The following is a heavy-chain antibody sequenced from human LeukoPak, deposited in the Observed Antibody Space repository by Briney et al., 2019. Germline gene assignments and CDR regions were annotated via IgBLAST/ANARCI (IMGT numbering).Heavy chain of an antibody. CDR3: AKPFGYSSSWYVFDY. V-gene: IGHV3-48*03. CDR1: GFSFSSFE. CDR2: ITNTGRTI. Sequence: SGGSLRLSCVASGFSFSSFEMNWVRQAPGKGLEWLSYITNTGRTIYYADSVKGRFTISRDNSKNTLYLQMNSLRAEDTAVYYCAKPFGYSSSWYVFDYWGQGTLVTVSS. D-gene: IGHD6-13*01. J-gene: IGHJ4*02.